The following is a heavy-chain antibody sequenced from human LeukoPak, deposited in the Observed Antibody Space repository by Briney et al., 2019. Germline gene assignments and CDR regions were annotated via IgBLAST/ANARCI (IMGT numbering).Heavy chain of an antibody. J-gene: IGHJ1*01. CDR1: GFTFSSFA. D-gene: IGHD3-22*01. CDR3: AKSRSSGYYSEYFQH. V-gene: IGHV3-23*01. Sequence: GGSLRLSCAASGFTFSSFAWGWVGQAPGKGREGFSAISGSGGSTYYANSVKGRFTISRDNSKNTLYLQMNSLRAEDTAVYYCAKSRSSGYYSEYFQHWGQGTLVTVSS. CDR2: ISGSGGST.